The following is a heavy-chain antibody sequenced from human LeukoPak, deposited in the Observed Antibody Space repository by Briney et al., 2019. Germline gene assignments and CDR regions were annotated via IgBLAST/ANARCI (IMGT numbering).Heavy chain of an antibody. Sequence: PSETLSLTCAVYGGSFSGYYRSWIRQPPGKGLEWIGEINHSGSTNYNPSRKSRVTISVDTSKNQISLKLSSVTAADTAVYYCARGLPGDPFEAAAGYCFDYWGQGTLVTVSS. CDR1: GGSFSGYY. CDR3: ARGLPGDPFEAAAGYCFDY. J-gene: IGHJ4*02. CDR2: INHSGST. V-gene: IGHV4-34*01. D-gene: IGHD6-13*01.